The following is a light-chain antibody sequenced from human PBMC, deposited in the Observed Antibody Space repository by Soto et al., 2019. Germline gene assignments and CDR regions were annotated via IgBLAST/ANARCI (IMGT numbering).Light chain of an antibody. J-gene: IGKJ1*01. Sequence: IVLTQSPVTLSLSPGERATLSCRASQTIRTYLAWYQQKPGQAPRLLIYDASNRATGIPARFSGSGSGTDFTLTISSLEPEDFAVYYCLQDYNYPLTFGQGTKVEIK. CDR3: LQDYNYPLT. CDR1: QTIRTY. V-gene: IGKV3-11*01. CDR2: DAS.